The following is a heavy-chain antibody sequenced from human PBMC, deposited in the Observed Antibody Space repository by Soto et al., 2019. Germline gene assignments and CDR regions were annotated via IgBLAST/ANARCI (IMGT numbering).Heavy chain of an antibody. V-gene: IGHV3-30-3*01. CDR2: ISYDGSNK. CDR1: GFTFSSYA. Sequence: QVQLVESGGGVVQPGRSLRLSCAASGFTFSSYAMHWVRQAPGKGLEWVAVISYDGSNKYYADSVKGRFTISRDNSKNTLYLQMNSLRAKDTAVYYCARAFWSGEDYYGMDVWGQGTTVTVSS. CDR3: ARAFWSGEDYYGMDV. J-gene: IGHJ6*02. D-gene: IGHD3-3*01.